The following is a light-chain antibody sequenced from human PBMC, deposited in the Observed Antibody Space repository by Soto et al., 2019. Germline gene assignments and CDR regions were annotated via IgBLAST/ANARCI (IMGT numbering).Light chain of an antibody. CDR3: QPYNNWPLT. CDR1: QGIGDT. CDR2: DTS. V-gene: IGKV3-15*01. J-gene: IGKJ4*01. Sequence: EVVMRQSPATLSVSPGECATLSCRASQGIGDTLAWYQHKPGQTPRLLIYDTSTSATGVPTRFSGSRCGAEFTLTINSLPSEDFAVYYCQPYNNWPLTFGGGTKVEIK.